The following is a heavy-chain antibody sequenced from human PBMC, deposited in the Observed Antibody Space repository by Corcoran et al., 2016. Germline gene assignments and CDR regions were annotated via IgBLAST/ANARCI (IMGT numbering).Heavy chain of an antibody. J-gene: IGHJ4*02. V-gene: IGHV4-4*02. CDR3: ASNEAAAGRYYFDY. Sequence: QVQLQESGPGLVKPSGTLSLTCAVSGGSISSSNWWSWVRQPPGKGLEWIGEIYHSGSTNYNPSLKSRVTISVDKSKNQFSLKLSSVTAADTAVYYWASNEAAAGRYYFDYWGQGTLVTVSS. D-gene: IGHD6-13*01. CDR1: GGSISSSNW. CDR2: IYHSGST.